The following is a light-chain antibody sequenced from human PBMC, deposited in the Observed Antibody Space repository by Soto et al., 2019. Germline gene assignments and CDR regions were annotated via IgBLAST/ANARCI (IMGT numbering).Light chain of an antibody. CDR2: DVS. CDR3: SSYTNSSTPA. J-gene: IGLJ1*01. V-gene: IGLV2-14*01. CDR1: SSDVGGYNY. Sequence: QSVLTQPASVSGSPGQSITVSCTGTSSDVGGYNYVSWYQQHPGKAPKLMVYDVSNRPSGVSNRFSGSKSGNTASLTISGLQAEDEADYYCSSYTNSSTPAFGTGTKVTVL.